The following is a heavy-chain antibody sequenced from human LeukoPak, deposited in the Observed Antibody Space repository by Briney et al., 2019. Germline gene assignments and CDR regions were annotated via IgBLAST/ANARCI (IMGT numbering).Heavy chain of an antibody. Sequence: GASVKVSCKASGCTFTGYYMHWVRQAPGQGLEWMGWINPNSGGTNYAQKFQGRVTMTRDTSISTAYMELSRLRSDDTAVYYCARKTIAVAMNWFDPWGQGTLVTVSS. CDR3: ARKTIAVAMNWFDP. V-gene: IGHV1-2*02. D-gene: IGHD6-19*01. CDR2: INPNSGGT. J-gene: IGHJ5*02. CDR1: GCTFTGYY.